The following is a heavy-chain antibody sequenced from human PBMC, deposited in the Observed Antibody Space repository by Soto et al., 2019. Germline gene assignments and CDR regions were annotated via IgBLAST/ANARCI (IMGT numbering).Heavy chain of an antibody. CDR1: GGSISNSSYY. CDR3: ASPRVRAYFDY. J-gene: IGHJ4*02. CDR2: IYYSGST. V-gene: IGHV4-39*01. Sequence: SETLSLPNTFSGGSISNSSYYLVCISQPPGKGLEWIGSIYYSGSTDYNSSLKSRVTISVDTSRSQFSLKLSSVTAADTAVYYCASPRVRAYFDYWGQGTLVTVSS.